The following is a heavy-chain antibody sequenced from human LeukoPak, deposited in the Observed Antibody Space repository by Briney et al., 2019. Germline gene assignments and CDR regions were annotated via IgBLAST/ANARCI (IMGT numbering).Heavy chain of an antibody. Sequence: GGSLRLSCAASGFTFSSYAMSWVRQAPGKGLEWVSAISGSGGSTYYADSVKGRFTISRDNSKNTLYLQMNSLRAEDTAVYYYAKFTMVRDYYYYGMDVWGQGTTVTVSS. V-gene: IGHV3-23*01. D-gene: IGHD3-10*01. CDR2: ISGSGGST. J-gene: IGHJ6*02. CDR1: GFTFSSYA. CDR3: AKFTMVRDYYYYGMDV.